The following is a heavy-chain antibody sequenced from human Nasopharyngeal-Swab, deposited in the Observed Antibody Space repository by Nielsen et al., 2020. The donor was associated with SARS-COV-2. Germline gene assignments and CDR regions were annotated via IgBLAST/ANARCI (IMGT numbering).Heavy chain of an antibody. CDR1: GFTFDDYA. CDR3: AKDLAVAGTGY. J-gene: IGHJ4*02. D-gene: IGHD6-19*01. Sequence: GGSLRLSCAASGFTFDDYAMHWVRQAPGKGPEWVSGISWNSGSIGYADSVKGRFTISRDNAKNSLYLQMNSLRAEDTALYYCAKDLAVAGTGYWGQGTLVTVSS. V-gene: IGHV3-9*01. CDR2: ISWNSGSI.